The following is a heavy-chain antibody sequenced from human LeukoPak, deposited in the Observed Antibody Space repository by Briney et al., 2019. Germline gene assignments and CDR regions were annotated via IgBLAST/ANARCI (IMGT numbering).Heavy chain of an antibody. CDR2: INPNSGGT. V-gene: IGHV1-2*02. Sequence: ASVKVSCKASGYTFTSYYMHWVRQAPGQGLEWMGWINPNSGGTNYAQKFQGRVTMTRDTSISTAYMELSRLRSDDTAVYYCARADGPITICAVDPIPFDYWGQGTLVTVSS. D-gene: IGHD3-3*01. CDR3: ARADGPITICAVDPIPFDY. CDR1: GYTFTSYY. J-gene: IGHJ4*02.